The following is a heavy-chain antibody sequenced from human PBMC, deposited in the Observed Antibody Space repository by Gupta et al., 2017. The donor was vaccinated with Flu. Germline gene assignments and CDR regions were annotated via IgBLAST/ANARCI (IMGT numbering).Heavy chain of an antibody. CDR1: GGTFSSYA. Sequence: QVQLVQSGAEVKKPGASVKVSCKASGGTFSSYAISWVRKAPGQGIEWMGGIIPICGTANYAQKFQGRVTITADESTSTAYMELSSLRSEDTAVYYCASSYCGGDGHWGYYYYMDVWGKGTTVTVSS. CDR3: ASSYCGGDGHWGYYYYMDV. V-gene: IGHV1-69*01. CDR2: IIPICGTA. J-gene: IGHJ6*03. D-gene: IGHD2-21*01.